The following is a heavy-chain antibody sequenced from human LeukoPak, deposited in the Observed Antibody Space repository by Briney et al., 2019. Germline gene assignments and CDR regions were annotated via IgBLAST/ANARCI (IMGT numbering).Heavy chain of an antibody. V-gene: IGHV3-30*18. D-gene: IGHD3-16*01. Sequence: GGSLRLSCAASVTFSNAWMNWVRQAPGKGLEWVAVISYDGSNKYYADSVKGRFTISRDNSKNTLYLQMNSLRAEDTAVYYCAKGSHPSLRHNYYYYYMDVWGKGTTVTVSS. J-gene: IGHJ6*03. CDR2: ISYDGSNK. CDR3: AKGSHPSLRHNYYYYYMDV. CDR1: VTFSNAW.